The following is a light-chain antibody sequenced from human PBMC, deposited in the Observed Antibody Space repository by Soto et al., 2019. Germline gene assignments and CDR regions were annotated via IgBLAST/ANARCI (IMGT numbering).Light chain of an antibody. CDR2: YDD. V-gene: IGLV1-36*01. CDR3: AAWDDSLNGAI. CDR1: RSNIGDNA. J-gene: IGLJ2*01. Sequence: QSVLTQPPSVSAAPRQRVTISCSGSRSNIGDNAVNWYQQLPGKAPKLLIYYDDLLPSGVSDRFSGSKSGTSASLAISGLQSEDEADYYCAAWDDSLNGAIFGGGTKLTVL.